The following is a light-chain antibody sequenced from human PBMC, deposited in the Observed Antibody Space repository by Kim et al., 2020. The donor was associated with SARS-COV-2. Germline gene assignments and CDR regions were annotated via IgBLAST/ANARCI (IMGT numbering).Light chain of an antibody. Sequence: SLSPGKRATLPCRASQSVSSYLAWYQQKPGQAPRLLIYDASNRATGIPARFSGSGSGTDFTLTISSLEPEDFAVYYCQQRSNWPTFGGGTKVDIK. V-gene: IGKV3-11*01. J-gene: IGKJ4*01. CDR2: DAS. CDR3: QQRSNWPT. CDR1: QSVSSY.